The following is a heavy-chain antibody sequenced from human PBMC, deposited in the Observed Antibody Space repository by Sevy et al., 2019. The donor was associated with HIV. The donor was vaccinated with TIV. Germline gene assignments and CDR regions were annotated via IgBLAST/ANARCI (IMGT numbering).Heavy chain of an antibody. CDR3: AKEELRGYDFGS. J-gene: IGHJ5*01. V-gene: IGHV3-23*01. D-gene: IGHD5-12*01. CDR2: ISASGGST. Sequence: GGYLRLSCTASALTFSSYVMSWVRQAPGKGLEWVSTISASGGSTYYADSVKGRFTISRDNSNKKVYLQMNSLIAEDTAVYYCAKEELRGYDFGSWGQGTLVTVSS. CDR1: ALTFSSYV.